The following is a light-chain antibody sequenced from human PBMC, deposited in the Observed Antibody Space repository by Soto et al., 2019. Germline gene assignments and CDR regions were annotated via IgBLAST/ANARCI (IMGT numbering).Light chain of an antibody. Sequence: VLTQSPGTLSLSAGERATLSCRASQSVANNHLAWYQQRPGQAPRLLIYAASTRAAGIPDRFSGSGSGTDFTLTISRLEPEDFGVFFCHHYGRSPIFTVGPGTTVDMK. CDR2: AAS. CDR1: QSVANNH. J-gene: IGKJ3*01. V-gene: IGKV3-20*01. CDR3: HHYGRSPIFT.